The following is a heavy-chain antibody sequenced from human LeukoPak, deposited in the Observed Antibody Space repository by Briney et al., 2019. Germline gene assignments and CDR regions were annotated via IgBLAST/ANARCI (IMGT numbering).Heavy chain of an antibody. CDR2: ISSSSSTI. CDR3: ANSAVAGTIYYYYGMDV. V-gene: IGHV3-48*01. D-gene: IGHD6-19*01. Sequence: GGSLRLSCAASGFTFSSYSMNWVRQAPGKGLEWVSYISSSSSTIYYADSVKGRFTISRDNAKNSLYLQMNSLRAEDTAVYYCANSAVAGTIYYYYGMDVWGQGTTVTVSS. CDR1: GFTFSSYS. J-gene: IGHJ6*02.